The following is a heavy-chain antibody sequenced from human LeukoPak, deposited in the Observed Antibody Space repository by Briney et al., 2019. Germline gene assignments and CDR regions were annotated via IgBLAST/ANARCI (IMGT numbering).Heavy chain of an antibody. CDR1: GFTVSSNY. V-gene: IGHV3-66*02. D-gene: IGHD3-3*01. CDR3: AGSGYSHYYYYYMDV. J-gene: IGHJ6*03. CDR2: IYSGGST. Sequence: GGSLRLSCAASGFTVSSNYMSWVRQAPGKGLEWVSVIYSGGSTYYADSVKGRFTISRDNSKNTLYPQMNSLRAEDTAVYYCAGSGYSHYYYYYMDVWGKGTTVTVSS.